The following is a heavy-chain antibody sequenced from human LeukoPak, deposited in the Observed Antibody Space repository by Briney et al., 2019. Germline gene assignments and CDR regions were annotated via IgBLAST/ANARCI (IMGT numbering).Heavy chain of an antibody. CDR2: IYHSGST. CDR3: ARGFPAIPSDY. J-gene: IGHJ4*02. Sequence: SETLSLTCTVSGGSISSGGYYWSWIRQPPGKGLEWIGYIYHSGSTYYNPSLKSRVTISVDRSKNQFSLKLSSVTAADTAVYYCARGFPAIPSDYWGQGTLVTVSS. V-gene: IGHV4-30-2*01. D-gene: IGHD2-21*01. CDR1: GGSISSGGYY.